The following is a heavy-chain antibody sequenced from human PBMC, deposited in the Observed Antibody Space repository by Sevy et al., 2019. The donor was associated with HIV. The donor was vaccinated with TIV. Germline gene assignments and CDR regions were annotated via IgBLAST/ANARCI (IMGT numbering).Heavy chain of an antibody. CDR2: INQDGSEK. CDR3: ARGQMTGSNPDYCDS. Sequence: GGSLRLSCAASGFTFSNYWMSWVRQAPGKGLECVANINQDGSEKYYLDSVKGRFIVSRDNAKNSLYLQMNSLRAEDSAVYYCARGQMTGSNPDYCDSWGQGTLVTVSS. D-gene: IGHD1-7*01. J-gene: IGHJ4*02. CDR1: GFTFSNYW. V-gene: IGHV3-7*04.